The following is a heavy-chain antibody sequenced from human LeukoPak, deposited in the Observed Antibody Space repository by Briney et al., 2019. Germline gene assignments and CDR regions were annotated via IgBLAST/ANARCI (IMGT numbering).Heavy chain of an antibody. V-gene: IGHV6-1*01. CDR3: ARDLCSGGSCYWRFDY. J-gene: IGHJ4*02. Sequence: SQTLSLTCAISGDTVSSNIAAWNRIRRSPSRGLEWLGRTYYRSKWNNDYAVSVKSRISINPDTSKNQFSLQLNSVTPEDTAVYYCARDLCSGGSCYWRFDYWGQGTLVTVPS. CDR1: GDTVSSNIAA. D-gene: IGHD2-15*01. CDR2: TYYRSKWNN.